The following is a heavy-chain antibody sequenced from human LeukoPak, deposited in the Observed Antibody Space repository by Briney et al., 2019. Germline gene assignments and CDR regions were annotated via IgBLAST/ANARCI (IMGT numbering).Heavy chain of an antibody. Sequence: PSETLSLTCTVSGGSISSYYWSWIRQPAGKGLEWIWRIYTSGSTNYNPSLKSRVTMSVDTSKNQFSLKLSSVTAADTAVYYCARGHKSIAVAGTNWFDPWGQGTLVTVSS. CDR2: IYTSGST. J-gene: IGHJ5*02. CDR1: GGSISSYY. CDR3: ARGHKSIAVAGTNWFDP. V-gene: IGHV4-4*07. D-gene: IGHD6-19*01.